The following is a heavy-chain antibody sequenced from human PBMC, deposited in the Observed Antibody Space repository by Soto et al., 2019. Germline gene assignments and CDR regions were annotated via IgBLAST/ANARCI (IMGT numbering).Heavy chain of an antibody. D-gene: IGHD3-22*01. V-gene: IGHV3-21*01. J-gene: IGHJ6*02. Sequence: DVQLVESGGGLVKPGESLRLSCAASGFTFSPYSMNWVRQAPGKGLEWVSSISCSSSYIYYADSVKGRFTISRDNAKNTRYLQMNSLRAEDTAVYYCARVVDYCDPYYYYGMDVWGQGTTVTVSS. CDR1: GFTFSPYS. CDR3: ARVVDYCDPYYYYGMDV. CDR2: ISCSSSYI.